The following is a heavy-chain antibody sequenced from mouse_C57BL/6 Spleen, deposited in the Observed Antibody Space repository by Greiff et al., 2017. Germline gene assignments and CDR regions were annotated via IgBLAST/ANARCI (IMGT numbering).Heavy chain of an antibody. Sequence: QVHVKQSGAELVRPGASVTLSCKASGYTFTDYEMHWVKQTPVHGLEWIGAIDPETGGTAYNQKFKGKAILTADKSSSTAYMELRSLTSEDSAVXCCTKGEGIYDGYYGYWGQGTTLTVSS. V-gene: IGHV1-15*01. CDR1: GYTFTDYE. D-gene: IGHD2-3*01. CDR2: IDPETGGT. CDR3: TKGEGIYDGYYGY. J-gene: IGHJ2*01.